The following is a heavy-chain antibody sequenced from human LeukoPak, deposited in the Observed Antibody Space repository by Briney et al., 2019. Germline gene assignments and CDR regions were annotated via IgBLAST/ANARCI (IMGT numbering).Heavy chain of an antibody. V-gene: IGHV3-15*07. CDR2: IKPKTDGETT. J-gene: IGHJ4*02. D-gene: IGHD2-21*01. CDR1: GFTFSSYS. CDR3: ITPLPYSAQ. Sequence: RSGGSLRLSCAASGFTFSSYSMNWVRQAPGKGLEWVGRIKPKTDGETTEYAAPVKDRFSVSRDDSKSMMYLQMNSLKTEDTAVYYCITPLPYSAQGGQGTLVTVSS.